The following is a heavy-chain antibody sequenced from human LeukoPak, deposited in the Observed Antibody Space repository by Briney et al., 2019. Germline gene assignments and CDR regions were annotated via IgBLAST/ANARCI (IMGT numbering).Heavy chain of an antibody. J-gene: IGHJ1*01. CDR3: ATTWGASGAQYFQH. CDR1: GGSMRSYY. CDR2: IYYSGST. V-gene: IGHV4-59*12. D-gene: IGHD2-15*01. Sequence: KHSETLSLTRTVSGGSMRSYYWSWIRQPPRKGLECVGYIYYSGSTNYNPSLPSRVSISVNTSKNQFSLNLRSVDAADTAVYYCATTWGASGAQYFQHWGQGTLVTVS.